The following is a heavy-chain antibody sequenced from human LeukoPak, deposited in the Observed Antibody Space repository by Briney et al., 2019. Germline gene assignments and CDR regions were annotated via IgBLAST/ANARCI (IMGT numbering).Heavy chain of an antibody. J-gene: IGHJ4*02. CDR2: ISGSGGST. D-gene: IGHD2-8*02. CDR1: GFTFSSYA. Sequence: GGSLRLSCAGSGFTFSSYAMSWVRQAPGKGLVWVSRISGSGGSTNYADSVKGRFTISRDNSEDTLYLQMDSLRAEDTAVYYCAKCFGRVLVTDYVDHWGQGTLVTVSS. CDR3: AKCFGRVLVTDYVDH. V-gene: IGHV3-23*01.